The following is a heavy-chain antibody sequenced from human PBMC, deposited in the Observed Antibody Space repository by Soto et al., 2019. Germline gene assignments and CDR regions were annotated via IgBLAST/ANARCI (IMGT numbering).Heavy chain of an antibody. CDR1: GYHFTRYY. CDR2: INPTGGRA. CDR3: SRDRCRSTSCYPDY. J-gene: IGHJ4*02. D-gene: IGHD2-2*01. V-gene: IGHV1-46*03. Sequence: GASVKVSCKPSGYHFTRYYIHWVRQAPGKGLEWMGIINPTGGRATYAQELQGRVSMTRDTSTTTVYMELTGLKSEDTAVYFCSRDRCRSTSCYPDYWGQGTLVTVST.